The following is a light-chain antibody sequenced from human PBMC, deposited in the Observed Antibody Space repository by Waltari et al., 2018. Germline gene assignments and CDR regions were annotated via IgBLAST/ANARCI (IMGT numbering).Light chain of an antibody. CDR2: AAS. Sequence: DIQMTQSPSSLSASVGDRVTITCRASQGISNSLAWYQQKPGKAPKLLLYAASRLESGVPSRFSGSGSGTDYTLTISSLQPEDFATYYCQQYYSTRPWTFGQGTKV. CDR1: QGISNS. CDR3: QQYYSTRPWT. J-gene: IGKJ1*01. V-gene: IGKV1-NL1*01.